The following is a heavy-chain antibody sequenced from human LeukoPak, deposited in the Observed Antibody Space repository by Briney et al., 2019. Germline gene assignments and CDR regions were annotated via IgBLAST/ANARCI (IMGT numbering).Heavy chain of an antibody. J-gene: IGHJ6*03. D-gene: IGHD6-19*01. Sequence: GGSLRLSCAASGFTFINYWMSWVRQAPGKGLEWVANIKQDGSEKYYVDSVKGRFTISRDNAKNSLYLQMNSLRAEDTAVYYCARDRSGKNSSGWYRYYYYMDVWGKGTTVTVSS. CDR2: IKQDGSEK. CDR3: ARDRSGKNSSGWYRYYYYMDV. V-gene: IGHV3-7*01. CDR1: GFTFINYW.